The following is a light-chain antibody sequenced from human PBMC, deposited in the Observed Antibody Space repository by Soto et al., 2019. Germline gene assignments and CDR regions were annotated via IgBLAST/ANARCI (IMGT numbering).Light chain of an antibody. CDR2: DAS. CDR3: QQRSNWPAIT. V-gene: IGKV3-11*01. Sequence: EIVLTQSPATLSLSPGERATLSCRASQSVSSYLAWYQQKPGQAPRLLIYDASNRSTAIPARFSVSGSGTDFTLTISSLEPEDFAVYYCQQRSNWPAITFGQGTRLEIK. J-gene: IGKJ5*01. CDR1: QSVSSY.